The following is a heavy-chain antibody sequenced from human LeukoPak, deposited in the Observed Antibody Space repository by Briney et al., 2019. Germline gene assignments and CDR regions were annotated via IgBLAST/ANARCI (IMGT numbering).Heavy chain of an antibody. D-gene: IGHD7-27*01. Sequence: SVKVSCKASGGTFSSYAISWVRQAPGQGLEWMGGIIPIFGTANYAQKFQGRVTITTDESTSTAYVELSSLRSEDTAVYYCAREWRLTRDWFDPWGQGTLVTVSS. V-gene: IGHV1-69*05. CDR3: AREWRLTRDWFDP. CDR2: IIPIFGTA. J-gene: IGHJ5*02. CDR1: GGTFSSYA.